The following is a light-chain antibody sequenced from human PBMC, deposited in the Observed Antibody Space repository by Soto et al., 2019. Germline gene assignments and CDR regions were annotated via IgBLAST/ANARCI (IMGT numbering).Light chain of an antibody. J-gene: IGLJ3*02. CDR1: SGDIGAYNY. CDR3: CSYAHHARV. Sequence: QSVLTQPRSLSGSPGQSVTFSCTGTSGDIGAYNYVSWYQFHPGKAPKMSIYDVNKRPSGVPDRFSGCKSGNTASLTISWLQAEDEAEYYCCSYAHHARVFGGGTKLNVL. CDR2: DVN. V-gene: IGLV2-11*01.